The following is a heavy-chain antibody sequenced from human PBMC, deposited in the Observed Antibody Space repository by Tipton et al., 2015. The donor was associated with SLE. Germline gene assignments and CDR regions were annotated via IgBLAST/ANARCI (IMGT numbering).Heavy chain of an antibody. CDR3: ARVPYVYDSRTSIY. J-gene: IGHJ1*01. Sequence: TLSLTCNVSGASISSSDYSWGWMRQPPGEGLEWIGTIYYNGGTHSNPSLKSRVSISVDTSKNQLSLKLISVTAADTAVYYCARVPYVYDSRTSIYWGQGSLVTVSS. CDR1: GASISSSDYS. V-gene: IGHV4-39*02. D-gene: IGHD3-22*01. CDR2: IYYNGGT.